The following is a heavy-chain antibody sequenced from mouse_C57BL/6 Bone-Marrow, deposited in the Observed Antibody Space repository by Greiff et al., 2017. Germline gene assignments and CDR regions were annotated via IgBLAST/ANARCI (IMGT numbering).Heavy chain of an antibody. D-gene: IGHD2-4*01. CDR2: IRSKSNNYAT. J-gene: IGHJ3*01. V-gene: IGHV10-1*01. CDR3: VRDSDYDWFAY. Sequence: EVQGVESGGGLVQPQGSLKLSCAASGFSFNTYAMNWVRPAPGKGLGWVARIRSKSNNYATYYADSVKDRFTISRDDSESMLYLQMNNLKTEDTAMYYCVRDSDYDWFAYWGQGTLVTVSA. CDR1: GFSFNTYA.